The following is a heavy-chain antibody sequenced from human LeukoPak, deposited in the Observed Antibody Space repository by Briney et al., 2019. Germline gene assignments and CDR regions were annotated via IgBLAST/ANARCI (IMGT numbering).Heavy chain of an antibody. CDR2: IKHSGST. D-gene: IGHD6-13*01. Sequence: PSGTLSLTCTVSGDSISSYYWSWIRQPPGKGPEWIGYIKHSGSTNYNPSLKSRVTISADTTKDPFSLYLASVTAADTAVYYCATGYSSTWYYFDYWGQGTLVTVSS. CDR1: GDSISSYY. J-gene: IGHJ4*02. V-gene: IGHV4-59*01. CDR3: ATGYSSTWYYFDY.